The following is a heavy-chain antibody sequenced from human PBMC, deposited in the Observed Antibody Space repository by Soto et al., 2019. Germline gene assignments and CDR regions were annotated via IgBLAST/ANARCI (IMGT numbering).Heavy chain of an antibody. D-gene: IGHD1-1*01. Sequence: QVQLVQSGAEVKKPGSSVKVSCKASGGTFKNYLFGWVRQAPGQGLEWMGGVFPIFGTTNYAQRFKGRVTITADASTSTVYMELSGLTSEDTAVYFCARDLEFRDGNISHFDYWGQGTLVTVSS. CDR3: ARDLEFRDGNISHFDY. CDR1: GGTFKNYL. J-gene: IGHJ4*02. V-gene: IGHV1-69*01. CDR2: VFPIFGTT.